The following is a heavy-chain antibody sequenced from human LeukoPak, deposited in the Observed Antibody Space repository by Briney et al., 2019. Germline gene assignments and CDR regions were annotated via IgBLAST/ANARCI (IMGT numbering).Heavy chain of an antibody. CDR3: AKDYTAYTSSWYDF. D-gene: IGHD6-13*01. V-gene: IGHV3-23*01. CDR1: GFTFSSYA. Sequence: QPGGSLRLSCAASGFTFSSYAMSWVRQAPGKGLEWVSAISGSGGSTYYADSVKGRFTITRGNSKNTVYLQMNSLRAEDTAVYYCAKDYTAYTSSWYDFWGRGTLVTVSS. CDR2: ISGSGGST. J-gene: IGHJ5*01.